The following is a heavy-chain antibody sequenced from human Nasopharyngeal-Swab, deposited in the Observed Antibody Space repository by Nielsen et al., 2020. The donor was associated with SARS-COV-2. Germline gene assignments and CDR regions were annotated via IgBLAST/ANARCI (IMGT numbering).Heavy chain of an antibody. Sequence: WIRQPPGKGLEWIGNIYYNGNTYQNPSLKSRLTISVDKSKNQFSRQLSSVTAADTAVYYCVRSSSWYYFDYWAQGTQVTVSS. CDR3: VRSSSWYYFDY. J-gene: IGHJ4*02. V-gene: IGHV4-39*01. CDR2: IYYNGNT. D-gene: IGHD6-13*01.